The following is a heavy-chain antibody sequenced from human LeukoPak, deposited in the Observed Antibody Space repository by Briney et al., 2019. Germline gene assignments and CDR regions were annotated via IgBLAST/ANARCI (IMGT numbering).Heavy chain of an antibody. J-gene: IGHJ4*02. Sequence: GGSLRLSCAASGFTFSSYSMNWVRQAPGEGLEWVSYISSGSGTISYADSVKGRFTMSRDNAKNSLYLQMNSLRDEDTAVYYCARDSVTTVTTGYFDYWGQGTVVTVSS. CDR1: GFTFSSYS. V-gene: IGHV3-48*02. CDR2: ISSGSGTI. CDR3: ARDSVTTVTTGYFDY. D-gene: IGHD4-17*01.